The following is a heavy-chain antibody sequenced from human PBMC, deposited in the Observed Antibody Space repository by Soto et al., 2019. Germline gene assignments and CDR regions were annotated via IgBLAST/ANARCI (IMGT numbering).Heavy chain of an antibody. CDR1: GFTFSSYA. V-gene: IGHV3-23*01. D-gene: IGHD2-2*02. Sequence: GGSLRLSCAASGFTFSSYAMSWVRQAPGKGLEWVSAISGSGGSTYYADSVKGRFTISRDNSKNTLYLQMNSLRAEDTAVYYCAKAPYCSSTSCYRVFSYYYYMDVWGKGTTVTVSS. CDR2: ISGSGGST. J-gene: IGHJ6*03. CDR3: AKAPYCSSTSCYRVFSYYYYMDV.